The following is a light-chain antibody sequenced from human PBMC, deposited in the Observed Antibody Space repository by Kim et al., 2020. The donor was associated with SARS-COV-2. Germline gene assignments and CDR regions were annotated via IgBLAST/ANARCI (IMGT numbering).Light chain of an antibody. J-gene: IGKJ2*01. V-gene: IGKV3-15*01. Sequence: VSPGEAVTLSCTASQSVNSNLAWYQQKRGQSPTRLIYGAATRATGVPARFSGRGFGTEFTFTISSLQSEDFAVYYCQQYDNWPPYTFGQGTKLEI. CDR3: QQYDNWPPYT. CDR1: QSVNSN. CDR2: GAA.